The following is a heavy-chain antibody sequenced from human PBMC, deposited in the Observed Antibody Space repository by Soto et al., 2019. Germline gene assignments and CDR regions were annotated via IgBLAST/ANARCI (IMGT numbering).Heavy chain of an antibody. CDR2: ISYDGSNK. Sequence: QVQLVESGGGVVQPGRSLRLSCAASGFTFSSYGMHWVRQAPGKGLEWVAVISYDGSNKYYADSVKGRFTISRDNSKNTQYLQMNSLRAEDTAVYYCAKERGGGSYGSCDYWGQGTLVTVSS. CDR3: AKERGGGSYGSCDY. CDR1: GFTFSSYG. D-gene: IGHD1-26*01. J-gene: IGHJ4*02. V-gene: IGHV3-30*18.